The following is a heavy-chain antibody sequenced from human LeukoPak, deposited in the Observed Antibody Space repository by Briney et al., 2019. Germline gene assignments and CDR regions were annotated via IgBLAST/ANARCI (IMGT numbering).Heavy chain of an antibody. CDR3: ARDCSSSSCYDD. Sequence: SETLSLTCTVSGGSISSYYWSWIRQPPGKGLEWIGYIYYSGSTNYNPSLKSRVTISVDTSKNQCSLRLSSVTAADTALYYCARDCSSSSCYDDWGQGTLVTVSS. D-gene: IGHD2-2*01. CDR1: GGSISSYY. J-gene: IGHJ4*02. V-gene: IGHV4-59*01. CDR2: IYYSGST.